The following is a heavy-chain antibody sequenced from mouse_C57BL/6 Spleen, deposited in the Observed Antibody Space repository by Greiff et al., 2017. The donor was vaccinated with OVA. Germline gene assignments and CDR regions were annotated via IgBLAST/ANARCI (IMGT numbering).Heavy chain of an antibody. CDR2: INPNNGGT. J-gene: IGHJ4*01. V-gene: IGHV1-26*01. Sequence: EVQLQQSGPELVKPGASVKISCKASGYTFTDYYMNWVKQSHGKSLEWIGDINPNNGGTSYNQKFKGKATLTVAKYSSTAYRERRRLKSEEDAVNDGARDGYDYDRKGSEMDYWGQGTSVTVSS. D-gene: IGHD2-4*01. CDR3: ARDGYDYDRKGSEMDY. CDR1: GYTFTDYY.